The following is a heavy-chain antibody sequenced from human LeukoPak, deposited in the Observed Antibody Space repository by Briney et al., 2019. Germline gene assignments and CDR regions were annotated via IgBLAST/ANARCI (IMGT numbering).Heavy chain of an antibody. J-gene: IGHJ5*02. CDR3: ARGRIAAAGGSPSLYSWFDP. CDR2: ISSSSNYI. V-gene: IGHV3-21*01. CDR1: GFTFSSYS. Sequence: GGSLRLSCAASGFTFSSYSMNWVRQAPGKGLEWVSSISSSSNYIYYADSVKGRVTISRDNAKNSLYLQMNSLRAEDTAVYYCARGRIAAAGGSPSLYSWFDPWGQGTLVTVSS. D-gene: IGHD6-13*01.